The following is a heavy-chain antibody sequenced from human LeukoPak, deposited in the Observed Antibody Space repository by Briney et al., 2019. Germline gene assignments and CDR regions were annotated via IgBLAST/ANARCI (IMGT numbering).Heavy chain of an antibody. J-gene: IGHJ4*02. Sequence: SSETLSLTCAAYGVTFSGYYWSWIRQPPGKGLEWIGEINHSGSTNYNPSFKSRVTISVDTSKIQFYLKLSSVTDADAAVYYCARRNAPHFDYWGQGTLVTVSS. CDR1: GVTFSGYY. CDR2: INHSGST. CDR3: ARRNAPHFDY. V-gene: IGHV4-34*01.